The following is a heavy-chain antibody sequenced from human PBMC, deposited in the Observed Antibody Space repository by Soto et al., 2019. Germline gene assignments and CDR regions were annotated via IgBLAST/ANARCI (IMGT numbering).Heavy chain of an antibody. CDR1: GGSISSNSYY. J-gene: IGHJ4*02. CDR2: IYYSGTT. D-gene: IGHD4-17*01. Sequence: QLQLQESGPGLVKPSETLSLTCTVSGGSISSNSYYWGWIRQPPGKGLEWIGSIYYSGTTHYNPSLKSRVTISVDTSKNQFSLKLTSVTAADTAVYYCARLSFHGDYCFDYWGLGTLVIVSS. V-gene: IGHV4-39*01. CDR3: ARLSFHGDYCFDY.